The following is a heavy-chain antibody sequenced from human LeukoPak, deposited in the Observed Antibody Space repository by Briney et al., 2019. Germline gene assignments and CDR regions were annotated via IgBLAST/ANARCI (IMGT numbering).Heavy chain of an antibody. CDR3: AHSPDYGDHGGDLDY. Sequence: SGPTLVKPTQTLTLTCTFSGFSLSTRGVGVGWIRQPPGKALEWLSLIYWDDDKRYSPSLKSRLTITQDTSKNQVVLTMTNMDPVDTATYYCAHSPDYGDHGGDLDYWGQGTLVTVSS. CDR2: IYWDDDK. CDR1: GFSLSTRGVG. D-gene: IGHD4-17*01. V-gene: IGHV2-5*02. J-gene: IGHJ4*02.